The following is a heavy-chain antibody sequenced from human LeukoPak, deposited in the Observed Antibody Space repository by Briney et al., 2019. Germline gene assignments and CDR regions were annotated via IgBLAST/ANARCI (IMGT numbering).Heavy chain of an antibody. Sequence: VASVKVSCKDSRYTFTGYYMHWVRQAPGQGLEWMGWINPNSGGTNYAQKFQGRVTMTRDTSISTAYMELSRLRSDDTAVYYCARDLGPCSSTSCPQDYWGQGTLVTVSS. CDR3: ARDLGPCSSTSCPQDY. CDR2: INPNSGGT. J-gene: IGHJ4*02. D-gene: IGHD2-2*01. V-gene: IGHV1-2*02. CDR1: RYTFTGYY.